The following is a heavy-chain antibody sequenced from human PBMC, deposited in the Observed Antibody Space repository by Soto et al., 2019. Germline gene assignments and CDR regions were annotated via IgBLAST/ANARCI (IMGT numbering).Heavy chain of an antibody. D-gene: IGHD1-26*01. CDR3: ARPGEYGSDAFDI. Sequence: PSETLSLTCTVSGGSISSSSYYWGWIRQPPGKGLEWIGSIYYSGSTYYNPSLKSRVTISVDTSKNQFSLKLSSVTAADTAVYYCARPGEYGSDAFDIWGQGTMVTVSS. CDR2: IYYSGST. CDR1: GGSISSSSYY. V-gene: IGHV4-39*07. J-gene: IGHJ3*02.